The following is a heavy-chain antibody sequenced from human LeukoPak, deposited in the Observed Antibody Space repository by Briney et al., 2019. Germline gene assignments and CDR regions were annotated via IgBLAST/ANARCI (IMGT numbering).Heavy chain of an antibody. J-gene: IGHJ4*02. CDR3: TRDLGVDTTMIFFDY. CDR1: GYTFTSYG. D-gene: IGHD5-18*01. CDR2: ISAYNGNT. Sequence: ASVKVSCKASGYTFTSYGISWVRQAPGQGLEWMGWISAYNGNTNYAQKLQGRVTMTTDTSTSTAYMEIRSLRSDDTAVYYCTRDLGVDTTMIFFDYWGQGSLVTVSS. V-gene: IGHV1-18*01.